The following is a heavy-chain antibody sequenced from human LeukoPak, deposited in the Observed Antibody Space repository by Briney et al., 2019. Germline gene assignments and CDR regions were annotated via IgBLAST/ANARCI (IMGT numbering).Heavy chain of an antibody. CDR3: ARGKYTGYPTH. CDR2: INHTQYP. J-gene: IGHJ4*02. D-gene: IGHD5-12*01. Sequence: SETLSLTCAVWGGSLTDYYGSWIRGPPGKGREGIGEINHTQYPNYTQSLKSRVSVSVDTSKKQSSLKLSSVTAADTAVYYCARGKYTGYPTHWGQGTLVTVSS. V-gene: IGHV4-34*01. CDR1: GGSLTDYY.